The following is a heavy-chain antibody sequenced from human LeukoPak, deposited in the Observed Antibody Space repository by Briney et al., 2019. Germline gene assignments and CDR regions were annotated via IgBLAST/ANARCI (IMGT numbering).Heavy chain of an antibody. Sequence: GGSLRLSCAASGFTFSSYRMNWVRQAPGKGLEWVSTISGSDGSTYYADSVKGRFTISRDNSKNTLYLQMNSLRVEDTAIYYCAKGRGYCTGGSCYSDYWGQGTLVTVSS. CDR1: GFTFSSYR. V-gene: IGHV3-23*01. D-gene: IGHD2-15*01. J-gene: IGHJ4*02. CDR3: AKGRGYCTGGSCYSDY. CDR2: ISGSDGST.